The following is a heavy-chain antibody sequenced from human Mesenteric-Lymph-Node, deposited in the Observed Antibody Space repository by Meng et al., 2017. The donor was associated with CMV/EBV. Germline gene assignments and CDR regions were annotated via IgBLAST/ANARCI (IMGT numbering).Heavy chain of an antibody. Sequence: YDMHWVRQAPGQGLEWMGIINPSGGSTSYAQKFQGRVTITADKSTSTAYMELSSLRSEDTAVYYCARARGLDCSSTSCYAGVYNWFDPWGQGTLVTVSS. D-gene: IGHD2-2*01. CDR2: INPSGGST. CDR1: YD. CDR3: ARARGLDCSSTSCYAGVYNWFDP. J-gene: IGHJ5*02. V-gene: IGHV1-46*01.